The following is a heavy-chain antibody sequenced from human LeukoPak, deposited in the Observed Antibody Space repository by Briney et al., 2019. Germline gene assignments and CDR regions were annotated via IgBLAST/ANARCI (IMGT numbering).Heavy chain of an antibody. CDR1: GFTFSSYG. D-gene: IGHD6-13*01. J-gene: IGHJ3*01. V-gene: IGHV3-23*01. CDR2: FSATDGSA. CDR3: AKARIAAAGTGAFDV. Sequence: GGSLRLSCAASGFTFSSYGMHWVRQAPGKGLEWVSAFSATDGSAQYAESVRGRFTISRDNSKNGLYLQMNSLRDEDTAVYFCAKARIAAAGTGAFDVWGQGTMVTVSS.